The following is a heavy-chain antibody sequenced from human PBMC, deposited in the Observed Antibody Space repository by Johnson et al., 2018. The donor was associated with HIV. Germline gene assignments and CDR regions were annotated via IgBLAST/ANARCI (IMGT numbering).Heavy chain of an antibody. CDR2: ISYDASNN. CDR3: ARDPGNGGRPFDAFDI. CDR1: GFTFSSYG. V-gene: IGHV3-30*03. D-gene: IGHD4-23*01. J-gene: IGHJ3*02. Sequence: QVQLVESGGGVVQPGRSLRLSCAASGFTFSSYGMHWVRQAPGKGLEWVAVISYDASNNYYADSVKGRFTISRDNSKNTVYLQMDSLRGEDTVVYYCARDPGNGGRPFDAFDIWGQGTMVTVSA.